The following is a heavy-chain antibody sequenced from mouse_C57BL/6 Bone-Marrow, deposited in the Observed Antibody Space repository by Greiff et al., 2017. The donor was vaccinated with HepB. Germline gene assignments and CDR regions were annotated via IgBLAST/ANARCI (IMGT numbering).Heavy chain of an antibody. V-gene: IGHV1-50*01. D-gene: IGHD2-4*01. CDR3: ARGGISEYDGSDCVDS. CDR2: IDPSDSYT. CDR1: GYTFTSYW. J-gene: IGHJ2*01. Sequence: QVQLQQSGAELVKPGASVKLSCKASGYTFTSYWMQWVKQRPGQGLEWIGEIDPSDSYTNYNQKFKGKATLTVDTSSSTAYMQLSGLTSEDSAVYYCARGGISEYDGSDCVDSWGEATTLPVSS.